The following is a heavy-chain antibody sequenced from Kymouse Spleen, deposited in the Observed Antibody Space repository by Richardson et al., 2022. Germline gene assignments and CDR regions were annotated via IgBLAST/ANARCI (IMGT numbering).Heavy chain of an antibody. CDR2: IWYDGSNK. Sequence: QVQLVESGGGVVQPGRSLRLSCAASGFTFSSYGMHWVRQAPGKGLEWVAVIWYDGSNKYYADSVKGRFTISRDNSKNTLYLQMNSLRAEDTAVYYCARDRGAGTTGWYFDLWGRGTLVTVSS. CDR1: GFTFSSYG. D-gene: IGHD1-7*01. V-gene: IGHV3-33*01. CDR3: ARDRGAGTTGWYFDL. J-gene: IGHJ2*01.